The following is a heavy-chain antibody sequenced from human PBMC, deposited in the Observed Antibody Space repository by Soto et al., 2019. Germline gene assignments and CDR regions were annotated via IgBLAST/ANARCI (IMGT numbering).Heavy chain of an antibody. D-gene: IGHD6-19*01. V-gene: IGHV3-23*01. Sequence: GGSLRLSCAASGFTFSSYAMNWVRQAPGKGLEWVSVISGSGDSTYYADSVKGRFTISRDNSKNTLYLQMNSLRTEDTAVYYCAKTANGWFSAFDIWGQGTMVTVSS. J-gene: IGHJ3*02. CDR2: ISGSGDST. CDR1: GFTFSSYA. CDR3: AKTANGWFSAFDI.